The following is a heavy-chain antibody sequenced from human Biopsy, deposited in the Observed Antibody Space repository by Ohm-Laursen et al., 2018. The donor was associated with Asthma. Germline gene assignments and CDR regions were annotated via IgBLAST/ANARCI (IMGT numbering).Heavy chain of an antibody. CDR2: INPSGGST. D-gene: IGHD1-26*01. J-gene: IGHJ4*02. CDR1: GYTFTSYA. Sequence: SSVKVSCKASGYTFTSYAIHWVRQAPGQRLEWMGIINPSGGSTSYAQKFQGRVTMTRDTSTSTVYMELSSLRSEDTAVYYCARAGALIVGATMGYWGQGTLVTVSS. CDR3: ARAGALIVGATMGY. V-gene: IGHV1-46*01.